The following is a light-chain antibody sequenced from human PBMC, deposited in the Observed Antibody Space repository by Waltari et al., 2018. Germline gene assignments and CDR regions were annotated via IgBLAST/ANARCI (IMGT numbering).Light chain of an antibody. J-gene: IGKJ5*01. CDR1: QNIKNY. CDR2: AAS. Sequence: DIQTTQSPSSLSASVGDRVTITCRASQNIKNYLNWYQHKPGKAPKLLIYAASSLQSGVPSRFSGSGSGTDFTRTISSLQPEDFATYYCQQSYSDPPNTFGHGTRLEIK. V-gene: IGKV1-39*01. CDR3: QQSYSDPPNT.